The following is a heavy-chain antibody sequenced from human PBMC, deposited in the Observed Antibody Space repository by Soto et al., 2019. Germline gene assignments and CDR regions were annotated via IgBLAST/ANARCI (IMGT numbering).Heavy chain of an antibody. J-gene: IGHJ6*02. CDR2: IWYDGSNK. V-gene: IGHV3-33*01. CDR1: GFTFSSYG. Sequence: QVQLVESGGGVVQPGRSLRLSCAASGFTFSSYGMHWVRQAPGKGLEWVAVIWYDGSNKYYADSVKGRFTISRDNSKNTMYLQMNSLRAEDTAVYYCARDMHPDPDGCMDVWGQGTTVTVSS. D-gene: IGHD2-2*01. CDR3: ARDMHPDPDGCMDV.